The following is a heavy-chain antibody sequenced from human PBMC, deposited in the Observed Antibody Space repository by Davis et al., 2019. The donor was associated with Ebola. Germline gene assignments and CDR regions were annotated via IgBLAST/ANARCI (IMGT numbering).Heavy chain of an antibody. D-gene: IGHD4-11*01. V-gene: IGHV4-59*01. J-gene: IGHJ4*02. CDR2: IYNSGST. CDR3: ARFDYSDYYYFDN. Sequence: SETLSLTCTVSGGSITTYYWHCIPQSPGKGLEWIGYIYNSGSTNYSPSLRSRVTISVDTSKNQFSLRLSSVTAADTAVYFCARFDYSDYYYFDNWGQGILVTVSS. CDR1: GGSITTYY.